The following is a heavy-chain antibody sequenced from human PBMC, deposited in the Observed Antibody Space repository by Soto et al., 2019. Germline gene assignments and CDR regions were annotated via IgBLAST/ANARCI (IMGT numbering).Heavy chain of an antibody. V-gene: IGHV3-21*01. D-gene: IGHD3-22*01. CDR1: GFTFSRYS. Sequence: GGSLRLSCAASGFTFSRYSMNWLRQAPGKGLEWVSSISSSSSYIYYADSVKGRFTISRDNAKNSLYLQMNSLRAEDTAVYYCARDHQSHYSSGYSGYWGQGTLVTVSS. J-gene: IGHJ4*02. CDR3: ARDHQSHYSSGYSGY. CDR2: ISSSSSYI.